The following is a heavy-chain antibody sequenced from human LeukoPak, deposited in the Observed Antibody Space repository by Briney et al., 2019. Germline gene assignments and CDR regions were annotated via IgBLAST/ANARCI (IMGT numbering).Heavy chain of an antibody. V-gene: IGHV4-39*07. J-gene: IGHJ4*02. CDR2: IYYSGST. Sequence: SETLSLTCTVSGGSISSSSYYWGWIRQPPGKGLEWIGSIYYSGSTYYNPSLKSRVTISVDTSKNQFSLKLSSVTAADTAVYYCARGWSSGYYPYFDYWGQGTLVTVSS. CDR1: GGSISSSSYY. CDR3: ARGWSSGYYPYFDY. D-gene: IGHD3-22*01.